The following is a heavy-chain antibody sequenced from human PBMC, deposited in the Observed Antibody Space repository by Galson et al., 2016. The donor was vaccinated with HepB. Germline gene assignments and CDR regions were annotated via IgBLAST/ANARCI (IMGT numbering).Heavy chain of an antibody. V-gene: IGHV4/OR15-8*01. Sequence: ETLSLTCVVSGESVSTNRWWSWLRQTPGTGLEWIGEILRPGRANYNPSLKSRATISVDTSKKQFSLRVTSVTAADTALYFCARRRARGTRVTMVSSPFDYWGQGILVTVS. J-gene: IGHJ4*02. CDR3: ARRRARGTRVTMVSSPFDY. CDR2: ILRPGRA. CDR1: GESVSTNRW. D-gene: IGHD3-10*01.